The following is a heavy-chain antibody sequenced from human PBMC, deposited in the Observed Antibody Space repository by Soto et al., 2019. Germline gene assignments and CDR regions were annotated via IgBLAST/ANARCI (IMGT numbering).Heavy chain of an antibody. D-gene: IGHD6-6*01. CDR3: ARDKGIAARPSVVDY. CDR2: ISSSGSNI. V-gene: IGHV3-11*01. CDR1: GFTFSDYY. J-gene: IGHJ4*02. Sequence: GGSLRLSCAASGFTFSDYYMSWIRQAPGKGLEWVSYISSSGSNIYYADSVKGRFTISRDNAKNSLYLQMNSLRAEDTAVYYCARDKGIAARPSVVDYWGQGTLVTVSS.